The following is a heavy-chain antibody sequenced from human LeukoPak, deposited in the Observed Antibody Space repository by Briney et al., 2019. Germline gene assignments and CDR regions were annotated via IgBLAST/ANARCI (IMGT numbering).Heavy chain of an antibody. V-gene: IGHV3-66*01. J-gene: IGHJ3*02. D-gene: IGHD1-26*01. Sequence: GGSLRLSCAASGFTVSSNYMTWVRQAPGKGLEWVSVIYSGGNTYYADSVKCRFTISRDNTKNTLYLQMNSLRADDTAVYYCARDVGFIVGATPGAFDIWGQGTMVTVSS. CDR1: GFTVSSNY. CDR3: ARDVGFIVGATPGAFDI. CDR2: IYSGGNT.